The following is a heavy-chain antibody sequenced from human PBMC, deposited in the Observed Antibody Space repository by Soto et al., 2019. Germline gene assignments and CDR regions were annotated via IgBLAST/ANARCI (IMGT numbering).Heavy chain of an antibody. J-gene: IGHJ4*02. D-gene: IGHD7-27*01. CDR3: AKDGDRWSFDH. Sequence: QVQLVESGGGVVQPGRSLRLSCAASGFTFSSYGMHWVRQAPGKGLEWVAVISYDGSNKYYADSVKGRFTISRDNSKNTLYLQMNSLRAEDTAVYYCAKDGDRWSFDHWGQGTLVTVSS. CDR1: GFTFSSYG. V-gene: IGHV3-30*18. CDR2: ISYDGSNK.